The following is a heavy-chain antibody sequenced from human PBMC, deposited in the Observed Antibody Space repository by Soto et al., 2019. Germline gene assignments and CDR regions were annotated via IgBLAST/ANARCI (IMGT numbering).Heavy chain of an antibody. V-gene: IGHV4-61*01. Sequence: PSETLSLTCNVSGGSVSSVKYFWSWIRQPPGKGLEWIAYIYNNGNTNYNPSLKSRATISVDTSKNQFSLNLSSVTAADTAVYYCTRDGDGRMTTNPYYYYGMDVWGPGITVTVSS. J-gene: IGHJ6*02. CDR3: TRDGDGRMTTNPYYYYGMDV. CDR1: GGSVSSVKYF. CDR2: IYNNGNT. D-gene: IGHD2-21*02.